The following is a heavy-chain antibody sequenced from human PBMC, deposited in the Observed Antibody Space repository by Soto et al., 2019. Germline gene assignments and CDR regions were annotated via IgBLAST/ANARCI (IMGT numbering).Heavy chain of an antibody. CDR1: GFTFTRYS. Sequence: EVQLVESGGALVKPGGSLRLSCAASGFTFTRYSMNWVRRPPGKGLEWVSSISSTTNYIYYGDSMKGRFTISRDNAKNSLYLEMNSLRAEDTAVYYCARESEDLTSNFDYWGQGTLVTVSS. CDR2: ISSTTNYI. V-gene: IGHV3-21*06. CDR3: ARESEDLTSNFDY. J-gene: IGHJ4*02.